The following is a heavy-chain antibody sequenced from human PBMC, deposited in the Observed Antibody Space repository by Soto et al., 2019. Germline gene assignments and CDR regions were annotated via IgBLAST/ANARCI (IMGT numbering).Heavy chain of an antibody. D-gene: IGHD1-26*01. J-gene: IGHJ3*02. Sequence: QVQLQESGPGLVKPSETLSLTCTVSGGSISSYYWSWIRQPPGKGLEWIGYIYYSGSTNYNPSLKSRVTISVDTSKNQFSLKLSSVTAADTAVYYCARGEDRDSGAFDIWGQGTMVTVSS. CDR1: GGSISSYY. V-gene: IGHV4-59*01. CDR3: ARGEDRDSGAFDI. CDR2: IYYSGST.